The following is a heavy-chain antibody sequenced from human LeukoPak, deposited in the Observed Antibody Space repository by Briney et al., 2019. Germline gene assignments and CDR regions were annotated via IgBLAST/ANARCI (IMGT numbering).Heavy chain of an antibody. Sequence: GGSLRLSCAASGFTFSNYGMHWARQAPGQGLGWVAAISYDGSNKYYADSVKGRFTISRDNSKNTLYLQMNSLRAEDTAVYYCARDPTPQYYYDSSGYSNWFDPWGQGTLVTVSS. CDR1: GFTFSNYG. CDR2: ISYDGSNK. D-gene: IGHD3-22*01. J-gene: IGHJ5*02. CDR3: ARDPTPQYYYDSSGYSNWFDP. V-gene: IGHV3-30*03.